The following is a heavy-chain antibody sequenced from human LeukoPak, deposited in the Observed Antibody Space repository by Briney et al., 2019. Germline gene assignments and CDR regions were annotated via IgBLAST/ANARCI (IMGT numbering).Heavy chain of an antibody. CDR1: RYTFTDYY. Sequence: ASVKISCKLSRYTFTDYYMHWVQQAPGKGLEWMGLVDPEDGETIYAEKFQCRVTITADTSTDTAYMELSSLRSEDTAVYYCATGDRITMIVVVPFQHWGQGTLVTVSS. D-gene: IGHD3-22*01. CDR2: VDPEDGET. V-gene: IGHV1-69-2*01. CDR3: ATGDRITMIVVVPFQH. J-gene: IGHJ1*01.